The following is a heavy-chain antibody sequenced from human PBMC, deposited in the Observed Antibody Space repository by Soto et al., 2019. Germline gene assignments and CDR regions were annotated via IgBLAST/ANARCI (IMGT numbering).Heavy chain of an antibody. CDR1: GGSISSGDYY. Sequence: PSETLSLTCTVSGGSISSGDYYWSWIRQPPGKGLEWIGYIYYSGSTYYNPSLKSRVTISVDTSKNQFSLKLSSVTAADTAVYYGARAGEMATRNFDYWGQGTLGT. J-gene: IGHJ4*02. D-gene: IGHD5-12*01. V-gene: IGHV4-30-4*01. CDR2: IYYSGST. CDR3: ARAGEMATRNFDY.